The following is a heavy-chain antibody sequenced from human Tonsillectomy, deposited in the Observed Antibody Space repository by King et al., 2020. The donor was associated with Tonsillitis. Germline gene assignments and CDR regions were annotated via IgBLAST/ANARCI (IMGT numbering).Heavy chain of an antibody. Sequence: VQLVESGGGVVQPGRSLRLSCAASGFTFSSYGMHWVRQAPGKGLEWVAVISYDGSNKYYADSVKGRFTISRDNSKNTLYLQMNSLTAEDTAVYYCAIDEGPSGFYSSSWATDYWGQGTLVTVSS. CDR1: GFTFSSYG. D-gene: IGHD6-13*01. V-gene: IGHV3-33*05. J-gene: IGHJ4*02. CDR2: ISYDGSNK. CDR3: AIDEGPSGFYSSSWATDY.